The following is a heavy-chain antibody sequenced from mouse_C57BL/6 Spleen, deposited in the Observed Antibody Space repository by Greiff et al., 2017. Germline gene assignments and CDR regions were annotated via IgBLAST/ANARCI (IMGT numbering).Heavy chain of an antibody. CDR1: GYAFSSYW. Sequence: VQLQQSGPELVKPGASVKISCKASGYAFSSYWMNWVKQRPGKGLEWIGRIYPGDGDTNYNGKFKGKATLTADKSSSTAYMHLSSLTSEDSAVYFCASDYVYAMDYWGQGTSVTVSS. V-gene: IGHV1-82*01. CDR3: ASDYVYAMDY. J-gene: IGHJ4*01. D-gene: IGHD2-4*01. CDR2: IYPGDGDT.